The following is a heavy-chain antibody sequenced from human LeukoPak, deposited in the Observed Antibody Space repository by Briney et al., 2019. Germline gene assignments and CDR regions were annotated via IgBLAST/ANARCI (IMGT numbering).Heavy chain of an antibody. CDR3: ARGGLGSAFDN. J-gene: IGHJ4*02. CDR2: TSGSGGST. V-gene: IGHV3-23*01. D-gene: IGHD6-19*01. CDR1: GFTFSSYG. Sequence: PGRSLRLSCAASGFTFSSYGMSWVRQAPGKGLECASATSGSGGSTYSADSVKGRFTISRDNTKNTLYLQMNSLRTEDTAVYYCARGGLGSAFDNWGQGTLVTVSS.